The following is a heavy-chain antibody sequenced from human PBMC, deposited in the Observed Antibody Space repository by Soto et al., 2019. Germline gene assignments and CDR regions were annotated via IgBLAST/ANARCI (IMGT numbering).Heavy chain of an antibody. CDR1: GLTFSSYG. D-gene: IGHD4-17*01. CDR2: IWYDGSNK. Sequence: GGSLRLSCAASGLTFSSYGMHWVRQAPGKGLEWVAVIWYDGSNKYYADSVKGRFTISRDNSKNTLYLQMNSLRAEDTAVYYCARDPYDYGDYTKPGGAFDIWGQGTMVTVSS. CDR3: ARDPYDYGDYTKPGGAFDI. V-gene: IGHV3-33*01. J-gene: IGHJ3*02.